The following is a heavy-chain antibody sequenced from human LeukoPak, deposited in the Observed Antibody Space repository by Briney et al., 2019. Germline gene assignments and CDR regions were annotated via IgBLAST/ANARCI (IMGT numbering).Heavy chain of an antibody. Sequence: GGSLRLSCAASGFTFSSYGMHWVRQAPGKGLEWVAVISYDGSNKYYADSVKGRFTISRDNSKNTLYLQMISLRAEDTAVYYCVRVPRGDGYNHGDFWGQGTLVTVSS. J-gene: IGHJ4*02. CDR1: GFTFSSYG. CDR2: ISYDGSNK. V-gene: IGHV3-30*03. CDR3: VRVPRGDGYNHGDF. D-gene: IGHD5-24*01.